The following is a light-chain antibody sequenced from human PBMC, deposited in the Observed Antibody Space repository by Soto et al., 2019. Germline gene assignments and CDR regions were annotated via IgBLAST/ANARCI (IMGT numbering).Light chain of an antibody. V-gene: IGLV7-43*01. J-gene: IGLJ2*01. CDR1: TGAVTSGYY. CDR3: LLYYGGQLGV. Sequence: QTVVTQEPSLTVSPGGTVTLTCASSTGAVTSGYYPNWFQQKPGQAPRALIYSTNNKYSWTPARFSGSLLGGKDALTLSGVQPEDEADYYCLLYYGGQLGVFGGGTKLTVL. CDR2: STN.